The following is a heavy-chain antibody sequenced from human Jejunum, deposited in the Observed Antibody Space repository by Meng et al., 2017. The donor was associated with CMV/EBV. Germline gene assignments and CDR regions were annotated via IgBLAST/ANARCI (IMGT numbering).Heavy chain of an antibody. Sequence: QGQLVQSGSELKKPGASVTVSCKASGYTLTSYAMHWVRQAPRQRLEWMGWINAGNGNTKYSQRFQGRVTITRDTSASTAYMELSSLRPEDTTVYYCARAGYDSSGYYPQPFDYWGQGTLVTVSS. V-gene: IGHV1-3*01. CDR2: INAGNGNT. CDR1: GYTLTSYA. CDR3: ARAGYDSSGYYPQPFDY. D-gene: IGHD3-22*01. J-gene: IGHJ4*02.